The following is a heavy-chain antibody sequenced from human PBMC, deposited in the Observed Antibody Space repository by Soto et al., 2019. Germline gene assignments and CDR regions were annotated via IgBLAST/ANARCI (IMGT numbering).Heavy chain of an antibody. J-gene: IGHJ4*02. D-gene: IGHD6-6*01. CDR1: GDSISTYY. CDR2: IYTSGST. Sequence: ETLSLTCTVSGDSISTYYWTWIRQPAGKGLEWIGRIYTSGSTNYNPSLKSRVTMSLDTSKNQFSLKLSSLTAADTAVYYCARYSSSPGYFDYWGQGALVTVSS. V-gene: IGHV4-4*07. CDR3: ARYSSSPGYFDY.